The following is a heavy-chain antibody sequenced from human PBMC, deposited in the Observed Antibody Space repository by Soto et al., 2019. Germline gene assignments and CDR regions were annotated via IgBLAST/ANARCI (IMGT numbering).Heavy chain of an antibody. D-gene: IGHD2-15*01. CDR2: IYPGDSDT. Sequence: PGESLKISCNGSGYSFTSYWIGWVRQMPGKGLEWMGIIYPGDSDTRYSPSFQGQVTISADKSISTAYLQWSSLKASDTAMYYCATGGSPLNAYYYGMDVWGQGTTVTVSS. V-gene: IGHV5-51*01. CDR1: GYSFTSYW. J-gene: IGHJ6*02. CDR3: ATGGSPLNAYYYGMDV.